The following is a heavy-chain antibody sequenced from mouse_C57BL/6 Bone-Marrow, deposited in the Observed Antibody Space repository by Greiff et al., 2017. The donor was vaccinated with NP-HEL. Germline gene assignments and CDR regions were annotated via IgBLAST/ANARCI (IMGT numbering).Heavy chain of an antibody. CDR3: ARANYGSRLFFDY. V-gene: IGHV5-4*03. J-gene: IGHJ2*01. CDR2: ISDGGSYT. Sequence: EVKLVESGGGLVKPGGSLKLSCAASGFTFSSYAMSWVRQTPEKRLEWVATISDGGSYTYYPDNVKGRFTISRDNAKNNLYLQMSHLKSEDTAMYYCARANYGSRLFFDYWGQGTTLTVSS. D-gene: IGHD1-1*01. CDR1: GFTFSSYA.